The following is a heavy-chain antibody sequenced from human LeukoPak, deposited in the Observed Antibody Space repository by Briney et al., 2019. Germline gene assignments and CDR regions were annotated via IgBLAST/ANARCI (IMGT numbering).Heavy chain of an antibody. CDR3: AKGPKYSSSWGHAFDI. V-gene: IGHV3-30*02. Sequence: GGSLRLSCAASGFTFSSYGVHWVRQAPGKGLEWVAFIRYDGSNKYYADSVKGRFTISRDNSKNTLYLQMNSLRAEDTAVYYCAKGPKYSSSWGHAFDIWGQGTIVTVSS. CDR1: GFTFSSYG. CDR2: IRYDGSNK. D-gene: IGHD6-6*01. J-gene: IGHJ3*02.